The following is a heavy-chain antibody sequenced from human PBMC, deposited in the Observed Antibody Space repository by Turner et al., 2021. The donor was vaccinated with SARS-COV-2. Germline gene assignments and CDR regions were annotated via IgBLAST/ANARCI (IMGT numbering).Heavy chain of an antibody. CDR2: MYYSGST. Sequence: QLQLQESGPGLVKPSETLSLTCPVSGGSISSSSYYWGWIRQPPGKGLEWIGSMYYSGSTYYNSSLKSRVTISVDTSKNQFSLKLSSVTAADTAVYYCARRSSRLGNWYFDLWGRGTLVTVSS. V-gene: IGHV4-39*01. J-gene: IGHJ2*01. D-gene: IGHD2-15*01. CDR1: GGSISSSSYY. CDR3: ARRSSRLGNWYFDL.